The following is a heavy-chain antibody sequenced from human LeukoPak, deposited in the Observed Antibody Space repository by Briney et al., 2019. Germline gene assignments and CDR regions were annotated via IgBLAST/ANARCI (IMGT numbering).Heavy chain of an antibody. J-gene: IGHJ4*02. D-gene: IGHD3-10*01. V-gene: IGHV4-39*01. CDR3: VYYYGSGIVEY. Sequence: KPSETLSLTCTVSGGSITSSNYYWGWIRQPPGKGLEWIGSFYYSGSTNYNPSLKSRVTISVDTSKNQFSLKLSSVTAADTAVYYCVYYYGSGIVEYWGQGTLVTVSS. CDR1: GGSITSSNYY. CDR2: FYYSGST.